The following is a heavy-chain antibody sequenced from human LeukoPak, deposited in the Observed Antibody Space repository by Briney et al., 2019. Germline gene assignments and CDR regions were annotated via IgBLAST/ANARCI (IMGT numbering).Heavy chain of an antibody. CDR3: AKVWDYGDYGFDY. J-gene: IGHJ4*02. CDR2: ISGSGGST. D-gene: IGHD4-17*01. CDR1: GFTFSSYG. Sequence: GGSLRLSCAASGFTFSSYGMSWVRQAPGKGLEWVSAISGSGGSTYYADSVKGRFTISRDNSKNTLYLQMNSLRAEDTAVYYCAKVWDYGDYGFDYWGQGTLVTVSS. V-gene: IGHV3-23*01.